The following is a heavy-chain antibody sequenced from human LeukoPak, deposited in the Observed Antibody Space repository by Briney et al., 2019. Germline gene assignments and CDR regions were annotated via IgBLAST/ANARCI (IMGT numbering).Heavy chain of an antibody. CDR3: ARRASRENYFDY. CDR2: IYHSGST. Sequence: SGTLSLTCAVSGGSISSSNWWSWVRQPPGKGLEWIGEIYHSGSTNYNPSLKSRVTISVDTSKNQFSLKLNSVAAADTAVYYCARRASRENYFDYWGQGALVTVSS. V-gene: IGHV4-4*02. D-gene: IGHD5-24*01. CDR1: GGSISSSNW. J-gene: IGHJ4*02.